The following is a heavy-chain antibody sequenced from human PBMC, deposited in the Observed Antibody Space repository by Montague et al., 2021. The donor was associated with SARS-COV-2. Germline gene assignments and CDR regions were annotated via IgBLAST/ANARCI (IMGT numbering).Heavy chain of an antibody. CDR3: GRGRKVVPWFRYYDMDV. J-gene: IGHJ6*02. D-gene: IGHD1-14*01. CDR2: ISHGGTT. V-gene: IGHV4-34*01. Sequence: SESLSLTCAVYDGSFSGYYWNWIRQPPGKGLEWIGEISHGGTTNYNPSLKSRATISLDKSKSQSSLKLTSVTAADTAIYYCGRGRKVVPWFRYYDMDVWGQGTTVTVSS. CDR1: DGSFSGYY.